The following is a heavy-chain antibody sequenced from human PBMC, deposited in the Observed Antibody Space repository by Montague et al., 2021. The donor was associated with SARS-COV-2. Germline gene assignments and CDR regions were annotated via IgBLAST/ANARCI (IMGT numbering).Heavy chain of an antibody. Sequence: SETLSLTCTVSGGSISRSYWSWIRQPPGKGLEWIGYIYYTGSTDYNPSLKSRVTISVDTSKNQLSLKLISVTAADTAVYFCARHMSDCSKVICHTYYYYGWNAWGQGTTVTVSS. J-gene: IGHJ6*02. CDR2: IYYTGST. D-gene: IGHD2-2*01. CDR1: GGSISRSY. V-gene: IGHV4-59*08. CDR3: ARHMSDCSKVICHTYYYYGWNA.